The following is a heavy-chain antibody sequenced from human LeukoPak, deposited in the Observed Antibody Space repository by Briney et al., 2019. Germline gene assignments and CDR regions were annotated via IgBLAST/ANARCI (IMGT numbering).Heavy chain of an antibody. V-gene: IGHV4-34*01. J-gene: IGHJ6*03. D-gene: IGHD3-3*01. CDR2: INHSGST. Sequence: SETLSLTCAVYGGSFSGYYWSWIRQPPGKGLEWIGEINHSGSTNYNPSLKSRVTISVDTSKNQFSLKLSSVTPADTAVYYCARGSLEWFYYYYMDVWGKGTTVTVSS. CDR3: ARGSLEWFYYYYMDV. CDR1: GGSFSGYY.